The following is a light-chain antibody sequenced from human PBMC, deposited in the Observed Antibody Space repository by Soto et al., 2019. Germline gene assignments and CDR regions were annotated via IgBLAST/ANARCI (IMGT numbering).Light chain of an antibody. V-gene: IGKV1-6*01. CDR3: LLDFSYFWA. CDR1: QGISNH. J-gene: IGKJ1*01. CDR2: AAS. Sequence: AIQLTESPSSLSASLGDRVTITCRASQGISNHLGWYQQKPGKAPELLIYAASTLQTGVPSRFSGGGSGTDFTLTITSLQPEDFVTYYCLLDFSYFWAFGQGTKVDIK.